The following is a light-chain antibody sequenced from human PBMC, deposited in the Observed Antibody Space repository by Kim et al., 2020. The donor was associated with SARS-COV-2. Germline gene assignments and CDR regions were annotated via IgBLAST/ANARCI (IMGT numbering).Light chain of an antibody. CDR3: QQHNIYPLT. Sequence: ASTGDRFTITCRASQDITNSLVWYQQKPGKAPELLIYDAFTLQSGVPSRFSGSRSGTDFTLTISSLQSEDFATYYCQQHNIYPLTFGGGTKVDIK. CDR2: DAF. CDR1: QDITNS. V-gene: IGKV1-8*01. J-gene: IGKJ4*01.